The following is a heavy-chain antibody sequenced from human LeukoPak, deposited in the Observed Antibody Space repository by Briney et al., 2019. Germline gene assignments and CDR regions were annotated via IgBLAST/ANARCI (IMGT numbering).Heavy chain of an antibody. CDR2: ISYDGSNK. Sequence: PGGSLRLSCAASGFTFSSYAIHWVRQAPGKGLEWVAVISYDGSNKYYADSVKGRFTISRDNSKNTLYLQMNSLRAEDTAVYYCARARTSVNSMDYWGQGTLVTVSS. V-gene: IGHV3-30*04. CDR1: GFTFSSYA. CDR3: ARARTSVNSMDY. D-gene: IGHD4-11*01. J-gene: IGHJ4*02.